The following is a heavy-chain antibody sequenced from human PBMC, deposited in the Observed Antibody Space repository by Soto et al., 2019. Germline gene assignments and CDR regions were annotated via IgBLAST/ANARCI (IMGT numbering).Heavy chain of an antibody. D-gene: IGHD4-17*01. CDR3: ARDREHDYGDDYYYYMDV. J-gene: IGHJ6*03. CDR1: GYTFTSYA. CDR2: INAGNVNT. V-gene: IGHV1-3*01. Sequence: GASVKVSCKASGYTFTSYAMHWVRQSPGQRLEWMGWINAGNVNTKYSQKFQGRVTITADKSTSTAYMELSSLRSEDTGVYYCARDREHDYGDDYYYYMDVWGKGTTVTVSS.